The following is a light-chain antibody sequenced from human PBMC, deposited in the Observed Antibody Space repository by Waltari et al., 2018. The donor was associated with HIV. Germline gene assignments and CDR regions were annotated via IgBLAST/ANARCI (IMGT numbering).Light chain of an antibody. CDR2: KIS. Sequence: EIVMTQNRLSCPVTLGQPASISCRYRQSLVHSDGNTYLSWLHQMPGQPPRLLIYKISNRFSGVPDRFSGSAAGADFTLKISRVEAEDVGIYYCMQSTLSPHTFGQGTKLEIK. CDR3: MQSTLSPHT. J-gene: IGKJ2*01. CDR1: QSLVHSDGNTY. V-gene: IGKV2-24*01.